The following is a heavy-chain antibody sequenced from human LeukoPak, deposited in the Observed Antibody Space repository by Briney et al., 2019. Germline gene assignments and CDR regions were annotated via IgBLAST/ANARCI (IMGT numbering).Heavy chain of an antibody. CDR3: ARGGCSSTSCPYYYYYGMDV. J-gene: IGHJ6*02. D-gene: IGHD2-2*01. V-gene: IGHV4-59*01. CDR2: IYYSGST. CDR1: GGSISSYY. Sequence: SETLSLTCTVSGGSISSYYWSWIRQPPGKGLEWMGYIYYSGSTNYNPSLKSRVTISVDTSKNQFSLKLSSVTAADTAVYYCARGGCSSTSCPYYYYYGMDVWGQGTTVTVSS.